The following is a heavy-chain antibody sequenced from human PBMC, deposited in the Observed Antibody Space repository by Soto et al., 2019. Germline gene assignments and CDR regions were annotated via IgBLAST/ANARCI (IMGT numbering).Heavy chain of an antibody. V-gene: IGHV3-23*01. D-gene: IGHD2-21*02. J-gene: IGHJ4*02. CDR1: GFSFSSLA. Sequence: VGSLRLSCAASGFSFSSLAISWVRQAPGKGLEWVSSISGRGVDTLYADSVKGRFTISRDNSRNTLYLQVNSLRAEDTAVYYCAKDQTDVTLFDYWGQGTLVTVSS. CDR3: AKDQTDVTLFDY. CDR2: ISGRGVDT.